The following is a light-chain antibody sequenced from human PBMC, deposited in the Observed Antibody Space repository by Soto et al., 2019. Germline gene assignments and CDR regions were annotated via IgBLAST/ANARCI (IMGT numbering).Light chain of an antibody. V-gene: IGLV2-14*01. Sequence: QSALTQPASVSGSPGQSITISCTGTSSDVGGYNYVSWYQQHPDKAPKLMIYEVSNRPSGVSNRFSGSKSGNTASLTISGLQADDEADYYCSSYTGSSTLVFGGGTKVTVL. CDR1: SSDVGGYNY. CDR2: EVS. J-gene: IGLJ3*02. CDR3: SSYTGSSTLV.